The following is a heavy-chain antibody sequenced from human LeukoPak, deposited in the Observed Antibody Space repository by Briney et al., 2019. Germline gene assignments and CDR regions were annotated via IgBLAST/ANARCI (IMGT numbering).Heavy chain of an antibody. CDR3: ARGWGSTSSNYFDP. CDR1: GGSLSSGDYY. D-gene: IGHD2-2*01. CDR2: VYGSGST. Sequence: SQTLSLTCTVSGGSLSSGDYYWSWIRQSAGKGLEWIGRVYGSGSTNYSPSLRSRVTISIDTSKNQFSLNLNSVTATDTAVYYCARGWGSTSSNYFDPWGQGTLVTVSS. V-gene: IGHV4-61*02. J-gene: IGHJ5*02.